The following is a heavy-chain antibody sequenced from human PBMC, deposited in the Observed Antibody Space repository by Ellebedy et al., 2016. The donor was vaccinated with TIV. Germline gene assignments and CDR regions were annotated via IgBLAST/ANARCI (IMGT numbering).Heavy chain of an antibody. J-gene: IGHJ6*02. CDR3: ARGGWLYGMDV. CDR1: GGSISSYY. Sequence: SETLSLTCTVSGGSISSYYWSWIRQPPGKGLEWIGYIYYSGSTNYNPSLKSRVTISVDTSKNQFSLKLSSVTAADTAVYYCARGGWLYGMDVWGQGTTVTVSS. CDR2: IYYSGST. D-gene: IGHD6-19*01. V-gene: IGHV4-59*12.